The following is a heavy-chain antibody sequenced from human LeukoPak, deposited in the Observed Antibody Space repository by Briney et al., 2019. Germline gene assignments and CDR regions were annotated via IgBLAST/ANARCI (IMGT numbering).Heavy chain of an antibody. Sequence: SETPSLTCTVSGGSINSYYWSWIRQPPGKGLEWIGYISYTGNTNYNPSLKSRVTMSVDSSKNQFSLKLSSVTAADTAVYYCARARPDYDILTGYYGELRGYYFDYWGQGTLVTVSS. D-gene: IGHD3-9*01. CDR3: ARARPDYDILTGYYGELRGYYFDY. V-gene: IGHV4-59*01. CDR2: ISYTGNT. CDR1: GGSINSYY. J-gene: IGHJ4*02.